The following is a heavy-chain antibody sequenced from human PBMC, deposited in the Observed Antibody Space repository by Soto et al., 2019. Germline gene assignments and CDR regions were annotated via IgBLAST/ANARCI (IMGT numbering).Heavy chain of an antibody. Sequence: SETLSLTCAVSGGSISSGGYSWSWIRQPPGKGLEWIGYIYFSGSANYNPSLKSRVTISVDTSKNQFSLKLSSVTAADTAVYYCARHRNYYGAYCFDYWGQGTLVTVSS. CDR1: GGSISSGGYS. D-gene: IGHD3-10*01. CDR2: IYFSGSA. J-gene: IGHJ4*02. CDR3: ARHRNYYGAYCFDY. V-gene: IGHV4-61*08.